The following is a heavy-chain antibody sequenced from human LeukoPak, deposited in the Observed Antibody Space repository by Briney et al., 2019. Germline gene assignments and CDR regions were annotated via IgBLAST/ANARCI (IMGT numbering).Heavy chain of an antibody. Sequence: ASVKVSCKASGYTFTSYGISWVRQAPGKGLEWMGGFDPEDGETIYAQKFQGRVTMTEDTSTDTAYMELSSLRSEDTAVYYCATLTPEIQLWFVWGQGTLVTVSS. V-gene: IGHV1-24*01. CDR2: FDPEDGET. CDR3: ATLTPEIQLWFV. J-gene: IGHJ4*02. D-gene: IGHD5-18*01. CDR1: GYTFTSYG.